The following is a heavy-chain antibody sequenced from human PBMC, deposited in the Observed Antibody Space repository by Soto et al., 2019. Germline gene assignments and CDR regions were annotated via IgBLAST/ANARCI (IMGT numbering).Heavy chain of an antibody. D-gene: IGHD6-13*01. V-gene: IGHV4-39*01. Sequence: SETLSLTCTVSGGSISSSSYYWGWIRQPPGKGLEWIGSIYYSGSTYYNPSLKSRVTISVDTSKNQFSLKLSSVTAADTAVYYCARVPYRIAAAGTPWGQGTLVTVSS. CDR3: ARVPYRIAAAGTP. J-gene: IGHJ5*02. CDR2: IYYSGST. CDR1: GGSISSSSYY.